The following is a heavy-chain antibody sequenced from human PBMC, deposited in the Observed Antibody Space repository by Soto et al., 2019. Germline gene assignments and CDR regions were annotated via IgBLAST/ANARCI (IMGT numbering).Heavy chain of an antibody. D-gene: IGHD2-2*03. CDR3: AREPRFVGYYYYIDG. CDR1: GFTFSSYS. V-gene: IGHV3-21*06. CDR2: ISYRSDYI. Sequence: EVQLVESGGGLVKPGGSLRLSCEASGFTFSSYSMNWVRQAPGKGLEWVSSISYRSDYIYADSVKGRFTISRDNAKNSLYLQMNRLRAEDTAVYFCAREPRFVGYYYYIDGWGKGTTVTVSS. J-gene: IGHJ6*03.